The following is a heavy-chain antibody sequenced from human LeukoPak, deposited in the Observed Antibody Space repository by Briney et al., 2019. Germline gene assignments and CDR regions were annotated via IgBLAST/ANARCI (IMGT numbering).Heavy chain of an antibody. Sequence: ASVKVSCKASGYTFTSYGISWVRQAPGQGLEWMGWISAYNGNTNYAQKLQGRVTMTTDTSTSTAYMELRSLRSDDTAVYYCASNQAYYGKTGSGVAFDIWGQGTMVTVSS. D-gene: IGHD2-15*01. CDR2: ISAYNGNT. CDR3: ASNQAYYGKTGSGVAFDI. CDR1: GYTFTSYG. V-gene: IGHV1-18*01. J-gene: IGHJ3*02.